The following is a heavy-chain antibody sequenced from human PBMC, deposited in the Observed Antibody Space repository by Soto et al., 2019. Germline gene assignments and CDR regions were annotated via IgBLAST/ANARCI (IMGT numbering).Heavy chain of an antibody. CDR3: AKDRVPAAIPNYYYYGMDV. CDR1: GFTFSSYA. CDR2: ISGSGGST. J-gene: IGHJ6*02. V-gene: IGHV3-23*01. D-gene: IGHD2-2*02. Sequence: GGSLRLSCAASGFTFSSYAMSWVRQAPGKGLEWVSAISGSGGSTYYADSVKGRFTIPRDNSKNTLYLQMNSLRAEDTAVYYCAKDRVPAAIPNYYYYGMDVWGQGTTVTVSS.